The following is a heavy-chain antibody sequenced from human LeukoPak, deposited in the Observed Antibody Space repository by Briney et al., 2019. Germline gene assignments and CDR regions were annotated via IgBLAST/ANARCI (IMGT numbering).Heavy chain of an antibody. D-gene: IGHD2-2*01. V-gene: IGHV4-34*01. CDR3: ARGIPHYCSSTTCPNDY. J-gene: IGHJ4*02. Sequence: KPSETLSLTCAVYGGSFSGYSWSWIRQPPGKGLEWIGEIHRSGSTNYHPSLKSRVTISVDTSKNQFSLKLGSVTAAGTAVYYCARGIPHYCSSTTCPNDYWGQGTLVTVSS. CDR2: IHRSGST. CDR1: GGSFSGYS.